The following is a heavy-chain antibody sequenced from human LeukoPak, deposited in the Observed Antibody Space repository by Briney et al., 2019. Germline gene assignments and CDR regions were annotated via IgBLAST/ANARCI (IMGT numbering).Heavy chain of an antibody. CDR2: ISYDGSNK. J-gene: IGHJ4*02. V-gene: IGHV3-30*18. D-gene: IGHD2-21*01. CDR1: GFTFSSYG. CDR3: AKDSFSVVENPYFDY. Sequence: GGSLRLSCAASGFTFSSYGMHWVRQAPGKGLEWVAVISYDGSNKYYADSVKGRFTISRDNSKNTLYLQMNSLRAEDTAVYYCAKDSFSVVENPYFDYWGQGTLVTVSS.